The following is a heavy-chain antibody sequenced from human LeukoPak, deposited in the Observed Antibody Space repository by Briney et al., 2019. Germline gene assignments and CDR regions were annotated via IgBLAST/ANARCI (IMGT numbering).Heavy chain of an antibody. V-gene: IGHV1-24*01. Sequence: GASVKVSCKVSGYTLTELSMHWVRQAPGKGLEWMGGFDPEDGETIYAQKFQGRVTMTEDTSTDTAYMELSSLRSEDTAVYYCASSIAAADKGGNFDYWGQGTLVTVSS. CDR1: GYTLTELS. CDR3: ASSIAAADKGGNFDY. D-gene: IGHD6-13*01. J-gene: IGHJ4*02. CDR2: FDPEDGET.